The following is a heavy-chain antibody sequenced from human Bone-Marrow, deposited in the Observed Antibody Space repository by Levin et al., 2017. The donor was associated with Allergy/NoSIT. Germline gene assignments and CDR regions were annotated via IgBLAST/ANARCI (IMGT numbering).Heavy chain of an antibody. CDR3: ARDENIATGNFDY. D-gene: IGHD6-25*01. J-gene: IGHJ4*02. Sequence: SETLSLTCTVSGGSISGYYWSWIRQPPGKGLEWIGYIYESGSTNHNPSLKGRVAVSVDTSKNQVSLRLNSVTAADTAVYYCARDENIATGNFDYWGQGMLVTVSS. V-gene: IGHV4-59*01. CDR2: IYESGST. CDR1: GGSISGYY.